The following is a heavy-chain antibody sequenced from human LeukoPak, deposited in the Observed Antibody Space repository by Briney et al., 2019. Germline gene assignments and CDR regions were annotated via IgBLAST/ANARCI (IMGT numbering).Heavy chain of an antibody. J-gene: IGHJ4*02. CDR3: VRDGGVSGYDLLDY. CDR2: VNQDGSEE. D-gene: IGHD5-12*01. Sequence: PGGSLRLSCAASGFTFSNYWMTWVRQAPGKGLEWVANVNQDGSEEHYMDSAKARFTISRDNAKNSLSLQMNSLRAEDTAVYYCVRDGGVSGYDLLDYWGQGTLVTVSS. V-gene: IGHV3-7*01. CDR1: GFTFSNYW.